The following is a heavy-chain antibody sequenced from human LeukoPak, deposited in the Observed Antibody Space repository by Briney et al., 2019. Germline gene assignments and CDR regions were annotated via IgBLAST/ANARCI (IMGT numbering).Heavy chain of an antibody. CDR2: INHSGST. J-gene: IGHJ4*02. V-gene: IGHV4-34*01. D-gene: IGHD3-10*01. Sequence: PSETLSLTCAVYGGSFTDSSWSWIRQPPGKGLEWIGEINHSGSTNYNPSLKSRVNILVDTSKNQFSLRLSSMSAADTAVYYCARDGSGRVPEMSAPDYWGQGTLVTVSS. CDR1: GGSFTDSS. CDR3: ARDGSGRVPEMSAPDY.